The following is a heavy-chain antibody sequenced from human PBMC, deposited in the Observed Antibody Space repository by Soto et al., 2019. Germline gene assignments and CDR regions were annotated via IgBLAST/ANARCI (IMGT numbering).Heavy chain of an antibody. CDR2: ISGSGGST. V-gene: IGHV3-23*01. D-gene: IGHD3-3*01. J-gene: IGHJ4*02. Sequence: GGSLRLSCAASGFTFSSYAMSWVRQAPGKGLEWVSAISGSGGSTYYADSVKGRFTISRDNSKNTLYLQMNSLRAEDTAVYYCVKGGKFYPDYYFDYWGQGTLVTVSS. CDR3: VKGGKFYPDYYFDY. CDR1: GFTFSSYA.